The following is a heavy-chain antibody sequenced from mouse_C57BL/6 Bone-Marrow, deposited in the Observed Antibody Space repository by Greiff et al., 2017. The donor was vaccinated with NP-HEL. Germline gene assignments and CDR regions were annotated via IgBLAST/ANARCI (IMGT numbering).Heavy chain of an antibody. CDR1: GFTFSSYA. CDR3: ARYYGAMDY. V-gene: IGHV5-4*03. CDR2: ISDGGSYT. J-gene: IGHJ4*01. Sequence: EVKLVESGGGLVKPGGSLKLSCAASGFTFSSYAMSWVRQTPEQRLEWVATISDGGSYTYYPDNVKGRFTISRDNAKNNLYLQMSHLKSEDTAMYYCARYYGAMDYWGQGTSVTVSS. D-gene: IGHD1-1*02.